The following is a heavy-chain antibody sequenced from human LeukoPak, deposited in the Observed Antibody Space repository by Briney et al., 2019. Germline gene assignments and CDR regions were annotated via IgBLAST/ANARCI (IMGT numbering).Heavy chain of an antibody. J-gene: IGHJ4*02. CDR3: AKDTVGLYYYDSSGYWFDY. CDR1: GFTFDDYA. CDR2: ISWNSGSI. V-gene: IGHV3-9*01. Sequence: GGSLRLSCAASGFTFDDYAMRWVRQAPGKGLGWASGISWNSGSIGYADSVKGRFTISRDNAKNSLYLQMNSLRAEDTALYYCAKDTVGLYYYDSSGYWFDYWGQGTLVTVSS. D-gene: IGHD3-22*01.